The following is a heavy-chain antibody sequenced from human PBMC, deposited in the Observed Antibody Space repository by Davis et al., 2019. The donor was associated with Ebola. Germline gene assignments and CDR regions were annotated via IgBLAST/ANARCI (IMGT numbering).Heavy chain of an antibody. CDR1: GYSFTANW. D-gene: IGHD6-6*01. V-gene: IGHV5-51*01. CDR3: ARWPSIYSDAMDV. CDR2: IYPGDADT. Sequence: GESLKISCRGSGYSFTANWIAWVRQMPGKGLEWMGIIYPGDADTRYSPSFQGQVTISADISTSTAYLQWSSLKASDTAMYYCARWPSIYSDAMDVWGQGTTVTVAS. J-gene: IGHJ6*02.